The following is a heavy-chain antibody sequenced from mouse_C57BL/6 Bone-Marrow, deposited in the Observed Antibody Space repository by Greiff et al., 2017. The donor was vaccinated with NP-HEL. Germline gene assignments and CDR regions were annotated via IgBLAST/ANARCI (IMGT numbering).Heavy chain of an antibody. CDR3: ARYPHYYYGSSYGYFDV. CDR2: IRNKANGYTT. J-gene: IGHJ1*03. D-gene: IGHD1-1*01. V-gene: IGHV7-3*01. Sequence: DVQLVESGGGLVQPGGSLSLSCAASGFTFTDYYMSWVRQPPGKALEWLGFIRNKANGYTTEYSASVKGRFTISRDNSQSILYLQMNALRAEDSATYYCARYPHYYYGSSYGYFDVWGTGTTVTVSS. CDR1: GFTFTDYY.